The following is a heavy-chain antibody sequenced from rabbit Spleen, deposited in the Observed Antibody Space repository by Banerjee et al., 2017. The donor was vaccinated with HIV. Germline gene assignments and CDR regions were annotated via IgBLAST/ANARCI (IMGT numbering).Heavy chain of an antibody. V-gene: IGHV1S45*01. J-gene: IGHJ6*01. CDR3: ARDSGTSFSSYGMDL. CDR1: GFSFSSGYW. D-gene: IGHD8-1*01. CDR2: IDSGSSGFT. Sequence: QEQVEESGGDLVKPEGSLTLTCKASGFSFSSGYWMCWVRQAPGKGLEWIACIDSGSSGFTYFATWAKGRFTVSKTSSTTVTLQMTSLTAADTATYFCARDSGTSFSSYGMDLWGPGTLVTVS.